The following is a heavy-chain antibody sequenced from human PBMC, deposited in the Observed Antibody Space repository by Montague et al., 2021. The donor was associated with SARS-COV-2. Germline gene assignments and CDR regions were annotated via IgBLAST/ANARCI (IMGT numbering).Heavy chain of an antibody. Sequence: SETLSLTCIVSGGSISSSSYHWGWIRQPPGKGLEWMGTIYYSGSTISVDTSKNQFSLKLSSVTAADTAVYYCARLRYYGGNSGFQGLVDYWGQGALVTVSS. V-gene: IGHV4-39*01. D-gene: IGHD4-23*01. CDR1: GGSISSSSYH. J-gene: IGHJ4*02. CDR3: ARLRYYGGNSGFQGLVDY. CDR2: IYYSG.